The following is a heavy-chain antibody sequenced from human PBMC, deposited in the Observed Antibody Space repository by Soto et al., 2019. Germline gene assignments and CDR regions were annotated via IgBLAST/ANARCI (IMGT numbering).Heavy chain of an antibody. Sequence: QITLKESGPTLVKPTQTLTLTCTFSGFSLSTSGVGVGWIRQPPGKALEWLALIYWADDKRYSPSLKSRLTITKDTSKKQVVLTMTNMDPVDTATYYCALLTYYYDSSGYYSSAEYFQHWGQGTLVTVSS. CDR1: GFSLSTSGVG. J-gene: IGHJ1*01. CDR2: IYWADDK. CDR3: ALLTYYYDSSGYYSSAEYFQH. D-gene: IGHD3-22*01. V-gene: IGHV2-5*02.